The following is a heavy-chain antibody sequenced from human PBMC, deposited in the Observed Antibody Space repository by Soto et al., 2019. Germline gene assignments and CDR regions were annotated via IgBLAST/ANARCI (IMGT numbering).Heavy chain of an antibody. V-gene: IGHV1-24*01. J-gene: IGHJ4*02. CDR2: FDPEDGET. CDR1: GYTLTELS. CDR3: ATITHSMITFGGVIVTFDY. D-gene: IGHD3-16*02. Sequence: GASVKVSCKVSGYTLTELSMHWVRQAPGKGLEWMGGFDPEDGETIYAQKFQGRVTMTEDTSTDTAYMELSSLRSEDTAVYYCATITHSMITFGGVIVTFDYWGQGTLVTVS.